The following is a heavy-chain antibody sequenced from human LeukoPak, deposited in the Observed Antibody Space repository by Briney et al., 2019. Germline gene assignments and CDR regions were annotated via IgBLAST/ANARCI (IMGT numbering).Heavy chain of an antibody. V-gene: IGHV4-59*12. Sequence: SETLSLTCTVSGGSISNYYWSWLRQPPGKGLEWIGYIYYSGTTNYNPSLKSRVTMSIDTSKNQFSLQLNSVTPEDTAVYYCARDLAVAGPGYFDYWGQGTLVTVSS. J-gene: IGHJ4*02. D-gene: IGHD6-19*01. CDR1: GGSISNYY. CDR2: IYYSGTT. CDR3: ARDLAVAGPGYFDY.